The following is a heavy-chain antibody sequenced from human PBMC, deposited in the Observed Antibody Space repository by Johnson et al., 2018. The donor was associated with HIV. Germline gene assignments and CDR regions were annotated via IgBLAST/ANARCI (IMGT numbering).Heavy chain of an antibody. CDR1: GFTFSSYA. D-gene: IGHD6-13*01. J-gene: IGHJ3*02. CDR3: AKAYSSSWYPVGMDDAFDI. Sequence: VQLVESGGGLVPPGGSLRLSCAASGFTFSSYAMSWVRQAPGKGLEWVSAISGSGGSTYYADSVKGRFTISRDNSKNTLYLQMNSLRAEDTAVYYCAKAYSSSWYPVGMDDAFDIGGQGTMVTVSS. V-gene: IGHV3-23*04. CDR2: ISGSGGST.